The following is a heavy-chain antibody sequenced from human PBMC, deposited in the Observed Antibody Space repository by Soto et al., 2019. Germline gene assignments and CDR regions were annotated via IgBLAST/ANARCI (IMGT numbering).Heavy chain of an antibody. D-gene: IGHD3-22*01. V-gene: IGHV5-10-1*01. J-gene: IGHJ4*02. Sequence: PGVSLKISRTGSGYSFTGYWITWVRQKPGKGLEWMGRIDPSDSQTYYSPSFRGHVTISATKSITTVFLQWSSLRASDTAMYYCARQIYDSDTGPNFQYYFDSWGQGTPVTVSS. CDR1: GYSFTGYW. CDR3: ARQIYDSDTGPNFQYYFDS. CDR2: IDPSDSQT.